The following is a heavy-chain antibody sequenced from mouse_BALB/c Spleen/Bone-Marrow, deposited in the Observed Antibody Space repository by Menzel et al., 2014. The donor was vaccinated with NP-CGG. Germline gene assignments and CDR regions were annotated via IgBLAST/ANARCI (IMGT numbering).Heavy chain of an antibody. D-gene: IGHD1-1*01. CDR2: INPDSSTI. V-gene: IGHV4-1*02. CDR3: SRLYYYGNFAY. CDR1: GFDFSRYW. J-gene: IGHJ3*01. Sequence: VQLKESGGGLVQPGGSLKLSCAASGFDFSRYWMSWVRQAPGKGLEWIGEINPDSSTINYTPSLKDKFIISRDNAKNTPYLQMSKVRSDDTALDYCSRLYYYGNFAYWGQGTLVTVSA.